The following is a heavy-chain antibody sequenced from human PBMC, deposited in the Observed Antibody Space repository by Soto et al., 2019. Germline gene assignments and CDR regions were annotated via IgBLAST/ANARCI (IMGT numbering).Heavy chain of an antibody. CDR1: GDSISAYSWS. CDR3: AHKGPEDWPLDY. V-gene: IGHV2-5*08. D-gene: IGHD3-9*01. CDR2: IYWDDSK. Sequence: TLSLTCTVSGDSISAYSWSWVRQPPGKALEWLAVIYWDDSKHYSPSLRSRLTITKDTSKNQVVLTMTNMDPMDTGTYYCAHKGPEDWPLDYWGQGTLVTVSS. J-gene: IGHJ4*02.